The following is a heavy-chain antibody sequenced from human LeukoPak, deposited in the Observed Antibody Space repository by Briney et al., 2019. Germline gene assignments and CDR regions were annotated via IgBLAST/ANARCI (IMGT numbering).Heavy chain of an antibody. V-gene: IGHV4-34*01. CDR1: GGSFSGYY. CDR2: INHSGST. D-gene: IGHD6-6*01. Sequence: SETLSLTCAVYGGSFSGYYWSWIRQPPGKGLGWIGEINHSGSTNYNPSLKSRVTISVDTSKNQFSLKLSFVTAADTAVYYCAREHSSSSYFDYWGQGTLVTVSS. J-gene: IGHJ4*02. CDR3: AREHSSSSYFDY.